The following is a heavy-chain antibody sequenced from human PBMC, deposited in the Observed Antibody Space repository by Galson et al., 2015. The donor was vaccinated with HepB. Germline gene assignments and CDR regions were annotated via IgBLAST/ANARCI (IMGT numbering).Heavy chain of an antibody. Sequence: SLRLSCAASGFTFSSYAMHWVRQAPGKGLEWVAVISYDGSNKYYADSVKGRFTISRDNSKNTLYLQMNSLRAEDTAVYYCARDNDYGDYWHAFDIWGQGTMVTVSS. CDR1: GFTFSSYA. J-gene: IGHJ3*02. V-gene: IGHV3-30*04. CDR2: ISYDGSNK. D-gene: IGHD4-17*01. CDR3: ARDNDYGDYWHAFDI.